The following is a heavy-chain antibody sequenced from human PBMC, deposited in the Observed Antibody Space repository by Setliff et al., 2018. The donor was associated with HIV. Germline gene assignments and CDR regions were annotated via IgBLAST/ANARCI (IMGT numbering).Heavy chain of an antibody. CDR2: ISHTGNI. V-gene: IGHV4-34*01. D-gene: IGHD3-22*01. Sequence: PSETLSLTCAVYGGSLRGYYWSWVRQSPLKGLEWIGEISHTGNINYNTALSNRVTVSVDTSKNQFSLKLTSVTAADTAMYYCASRIYYYDESRVLREEGFVPWGQGTLVTVSS. CDR1: GGSLRGYY. J-gene: IGHJ5*02. CDR3: ASRIYYYDESRVLREEGFVP.